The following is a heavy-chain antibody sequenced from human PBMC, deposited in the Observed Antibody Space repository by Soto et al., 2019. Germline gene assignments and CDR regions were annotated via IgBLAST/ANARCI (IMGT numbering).Heavy chain of an antibody. CDR3: AREDHSSSWTFDY. CDR2: IYYSGST. J-gene: IGHJ4*02. Sequence: ALSLTCTVSCGSISSGGYYWSWIRQHPGKGLEWIGYIYYSGSTYYNPSLKSRVTISVDTSKNQFSLKLSSVTAADTAVYYCAREDHSSSWTFDYWGQGTLVTVSS. V-gene: IGHV4-31*03. CDR1: CGSISSGGYY. D-gene: IGHD6-13*01.